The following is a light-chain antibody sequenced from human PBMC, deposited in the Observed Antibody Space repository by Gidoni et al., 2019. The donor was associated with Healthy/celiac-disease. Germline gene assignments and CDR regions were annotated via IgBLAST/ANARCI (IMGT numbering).Light chain of an antibody. V-gene: IGKV1-39*01. CDR3: QQRYSTRCS. J-gene: IGKJ2*04. Sequence: DIQMTQSPSSLSASVGDRVTITCRASQSISSYLNWYQQKPGKAPKLLIYAASSLQSGVPSRFSGRGAGTDFTLTISSLQPEDFATYYCQQRYSTRCSFGQGTKLEIK. CDR1: QSISSY. CDR2: AAS.